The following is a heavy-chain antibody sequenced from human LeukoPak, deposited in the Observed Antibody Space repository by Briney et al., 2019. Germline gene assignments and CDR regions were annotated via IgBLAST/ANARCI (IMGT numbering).Heavy chain of an antibody. Sequence: GGSLRLSCAASGFTFSSYWMSWVRQAPGKGLEWVANIKQDGSDKNYVDSVKGRFTISKDNAKNLLSLEMNGLRAEDTAVYYCTTYKNQLRTVYFDYWGQGTLVTVSS. D-gene: IGHD1-1*01. J-gene: IGHJ4*02. V-gene: IGHV3-7*02. CDR2: IKQDGSDK. CDR1: GFTFSSYW. CDR3: TTYKNQLRTVYFDY.